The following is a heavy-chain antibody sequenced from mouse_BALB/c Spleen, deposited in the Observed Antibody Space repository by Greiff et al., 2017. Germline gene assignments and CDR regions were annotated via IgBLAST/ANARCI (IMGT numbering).Heavy chain of an antibody. Sequence: EVQGVESGGGLVQPGGSLKLSCAASGFTFSSYGMSWVRQTPDKRLELVATINSNGGSTYYPDSVKGRFTISRDNAKNTLYLQMSSLKSEDTAMYYCARNYGRDYAMDYWGQGTSVTVSS. CDR1: GFTFSSYG. CDR2: INSNGGST. CDR3: ARNYGRDYAMDY. V-gene: IGHV5-6-3*01. D-gene: IGHD1-1*01. J-gene: IGHJ4*01.